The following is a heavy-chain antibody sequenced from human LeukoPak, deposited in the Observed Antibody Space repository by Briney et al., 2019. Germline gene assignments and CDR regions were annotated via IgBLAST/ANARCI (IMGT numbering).Heavy chain of an antibody. CDR3: ARGDILTGYLDY. CDR2: ISAYNGNT. J-gene: IGHJ4*02. CDR1: GYTFTSYY. D-gene: IGHD3-9*01. V-gene: IGHV1-18*04. Sequence: ASVKVSCKASGYTFTSYYMHWVRQAPGQGLEWMGWISAYNGNTNYAQKLQGRVTMTTDTSTSTAYMELRSLRSDDTAVYYCARGDILTGYLDYWGQGTLVTVSS.